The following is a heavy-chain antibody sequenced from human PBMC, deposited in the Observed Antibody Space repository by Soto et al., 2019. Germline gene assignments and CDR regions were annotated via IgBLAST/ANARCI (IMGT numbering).Heavy chain of an antibody. J-gene: IGHJ4*02. V-gene: IGHV1-18*01. D-gene: IGHD3-10*01. Sequence: QVQLVQSGAEVKKPGASVKVSCKASGYRFNSYGISWVRQAPGQGLEWMGWISDNNGNTNDAQRLQGRVTMTTDTSTSTAYLELRSLGSDDTAVYYCARDWGSGSYRFDYWGQGTLVTVSS. CDR2: ISDNNGNT. CDR3: ARDWGSGSYRFDY. CDR1: GYRFNSYG.